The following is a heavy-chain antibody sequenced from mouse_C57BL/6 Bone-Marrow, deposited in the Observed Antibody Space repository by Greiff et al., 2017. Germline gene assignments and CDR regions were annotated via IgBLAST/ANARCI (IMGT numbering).Heavy chain of an antibody. D-gene: IGHD1-1*01. Sequence: QVQLQQSGAELARPGASVKLSCKASGYTFTSYGISWVKQRTGQGLEWIGEIYPRSGNTYYNEKFKGKATLTADKSSSTAYVELRSLTSEDSAVYFCAREYYGSSYFAYWGQGTLVTVSA. CDR2: IYPRSGNT. CDR1: GYTFTSYG. J-gene: IGHJ3*01. CDR3: AREYYGSSYFAY. V-gene: IGHV1-81*01.